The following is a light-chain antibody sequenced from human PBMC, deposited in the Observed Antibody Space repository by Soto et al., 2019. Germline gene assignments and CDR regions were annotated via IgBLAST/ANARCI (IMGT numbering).Light chain of an antibody. V-gene: IGKV3-15*01. Sequence: EIVLTQSPGTLSLSPGERATLSCRASQTVNGNYLGWYQQKPGQAPRLLIYGASTRAPGFPARFSGSGSGTDFTLTISSLQSEDFAVYYCQQYDNWPWTFGQGTKVDIK. CDR3: QQYDNWPWT. CDR1: QTVNGN. J-gene: IGKJ1*01. CDR2: GAS.